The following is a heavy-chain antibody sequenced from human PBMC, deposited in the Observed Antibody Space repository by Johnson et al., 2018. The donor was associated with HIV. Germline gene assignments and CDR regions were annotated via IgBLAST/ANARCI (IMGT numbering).Heavy chain of an antibody. Sequence: VPLVESGGGLVQPARSLRLSCAASGFTFDDYAMHWVRQAPGKGLEWVSGTSWNRGSIGYADSVKGRFTISRDNAKNSLYLQMNSLRAEDTALYYCAKDILVGAMGGAFDIWGQGTMVTVSS. J-gene: IGHJ3*02. CDR1: GFTFDDYA. V-gene: IGHV3-9*01. D-gene: IGHD1-26*01. CDR2: TSWNRGSI. CDR3: AKDILVGAMGGAFDI.